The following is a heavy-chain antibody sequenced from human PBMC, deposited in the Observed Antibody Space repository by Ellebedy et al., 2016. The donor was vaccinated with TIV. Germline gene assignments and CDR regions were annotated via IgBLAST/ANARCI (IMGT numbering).Heavy chain of an antibody. Sequence: GESLKISXAASGFTFSRYDMHWVRQSTRKGLEWVASIDNAGDTYYPGSVKDRFTISGENAKNSLYLQMNSLRVEDTAVYYCTRFEIISGGGYGMDVWGQGTTVTVSS. D-gene: IGHD3-16*01. V-gene: IGHV3-13*01. J-gene: IGHJ6*02. CDR1: GFTFSRYD. CDR2: IDNAGDT. CDR3: TRFEIISGGGYGMDV.